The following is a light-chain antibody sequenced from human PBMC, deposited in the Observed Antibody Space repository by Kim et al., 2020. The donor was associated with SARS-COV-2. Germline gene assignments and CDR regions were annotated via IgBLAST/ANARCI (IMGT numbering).Light chain of an antibody. J-gene: IGLJ1*01. V-gene: IGLV2-14*03. CDR2: DVS. CDR1: SSDVGGYNY. CDR3: SSYTSSSTLDV. Sequence: SITITCTGTSSDVGGYNYVPWYQQHPGKAPTLMIYDVSNRPSGVSTRFSGSKSGNTASLTISGLQAEDEADYYCSSYTSSSTLDVFGTGTKVTVL.